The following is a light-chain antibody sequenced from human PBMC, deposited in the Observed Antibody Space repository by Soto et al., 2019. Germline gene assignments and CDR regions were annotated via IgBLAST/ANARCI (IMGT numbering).Light chain of an antibody. CDR2: RDN. Sequence: QPVLTQTPSVSGTPGQRVNISCTGSSSNIGRNYVYWYHQFPGTAPKLLIYRDNERPSRVPDRFSGSKSGTSASLAISGLRAGDEADYHCATWDDSLGGPVFGGGTKLTVL. J-gene: IGLJ2*01. V-gene: IGLV1-47*01. CDR3: ATWDDSLGGPV. CDR1: SSNIGRNY.